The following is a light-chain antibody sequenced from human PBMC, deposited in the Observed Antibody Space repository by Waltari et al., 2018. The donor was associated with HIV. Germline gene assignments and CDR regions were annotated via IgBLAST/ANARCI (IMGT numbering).Light chain of an antibody. CDR2: EVS. V-gene: IGLV2-14*01. Sequence: QSALTKPASVPGSLGQSTAISCSGTSSDSSAYNYVSWYQQHPGKAPKLMLYEVSNRPSGVPNRFSGSKSGNTASLTISGLQAEYEADYYCSSYTTTFTWVFGGGTKLTVL. CDR3: SSYTTTFTWV. J-gene: IGLJ3*02. CDR1: SSDSSAYNY.